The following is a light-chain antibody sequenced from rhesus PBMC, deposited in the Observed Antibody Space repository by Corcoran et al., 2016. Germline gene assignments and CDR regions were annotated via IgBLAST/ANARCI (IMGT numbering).Light chain of an antibody. CDR2: KAS. J-gene: IGKJ4*01. V-gene: IGKV1-22*01. CDR3: QQFNDSPLT. Sequence: DIQMTQSPSSLSASVGDTVTLTCRASQSISNRLVWYQQKPGKAPNLLIYKASTLQSGVPSRFSGTGSGTDFTLPISNLQSEDFATYYCQQFNDSPLTFGGGTKVEVK. CDR1: QSISNR.